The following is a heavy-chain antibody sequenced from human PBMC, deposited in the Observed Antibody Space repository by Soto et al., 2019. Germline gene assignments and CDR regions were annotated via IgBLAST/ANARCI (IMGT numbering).Heavy chain of an antibody. CDR3: ATPGYSYGYVVHY. D-gene: IGHD5-18*01. J-gene: IGHJ4*02. Sequence: EVQLLESGGGLVQPGGSLRLSCAASGFTFSSYAMSWVRQAPGKGLEWVSAISGSGGSTYYADSVKGRFTISRDNFKNTLYLQMNSLRAEDTAVYYCATPGYSYGYVVHYWGQGTLVTVSS. V-gene: IGHV3-23*01. CDR1: GFTFSSYA. CDR2: ISGSGGST.